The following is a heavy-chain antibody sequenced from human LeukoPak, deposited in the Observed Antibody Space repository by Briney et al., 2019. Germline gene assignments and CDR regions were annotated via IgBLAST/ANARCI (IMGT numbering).Heavy chain of an antibody. CDR3: AKDPSVVTTGTFDI. CDR1: GFTFSSYE. CDR2: ISSSGSTI. D-gene: IGHD3-22*01. V-gene: IGHV3-48*03. J-gene: IGHJ3*02. Sequence: GGSLRLSCAASGFTFSSYEMDWVRQAPGKGLEWVSYISSSGSTIYYADSVKGRFTISRDNSKNTLYLQMNSLRAEDTAVYYCAKDPSVVTTGTFDIWGQGTMVTVSS.